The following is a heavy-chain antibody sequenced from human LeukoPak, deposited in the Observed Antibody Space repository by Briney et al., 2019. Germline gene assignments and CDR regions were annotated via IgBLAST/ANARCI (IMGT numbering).Heavy chain of an antibody. V-gene: IGHV4-59*01. D-gene: IGHD3-10*01. J-gene: IGHJ4*02. Sequence: PSETLSLTCTVSGGSISSYYWSWIRQPPGKGLGWIGYIYYSGSTNYNPSLKSRVTISVDTSKNKFSLKLSSVTAADTAVYYCARGIVLWSGGHGDYWGQGTLVTVSS. CDR2: IYYSGST. CDR1: GGSISSYY. CDR3: ARGIVLWSGGHGDY.